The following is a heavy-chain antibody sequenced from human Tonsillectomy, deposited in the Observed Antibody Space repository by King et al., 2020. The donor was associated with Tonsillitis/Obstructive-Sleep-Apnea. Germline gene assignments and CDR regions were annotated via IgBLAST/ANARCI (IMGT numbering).Heavy chain of an antibody. CDR2: IYPTDSDT. CDR1: GYSFTNYW. D-gene: IGHD3-3*01. Sequence: VQLVESGAEVKKPGESLKISCKGSGYSFTNYWIGWVRQVPGKGLEWMGIIYPTDSDTRYSPSFQGQVTISADKSISTAYLQWSSLKASDTAMYYCPRTLTASYDFWGGSEERYYGLDVWGQGTTVTVSS. J-gene: IGHJ6*02. CDR3: PRTLTASYDFWGGSEERYYGLDV. V-gene: IGHV5-51*03.